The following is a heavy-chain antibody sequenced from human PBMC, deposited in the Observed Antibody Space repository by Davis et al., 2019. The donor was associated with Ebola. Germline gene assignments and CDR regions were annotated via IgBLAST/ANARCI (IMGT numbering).Heavy chain of an antibody. CDR2: ISSGGST. CDR3: ARRDRGSSLYYYYYMDV. D-gene: IGHD6-6*01. Sequence: PGGSLRLSCAASGFTVSSNYMTWVRQAPGKGLEWVPAISSGGSTYYADSVKGRFTISRDSSKKTLYLQMNSLRAEDTAVYYCARRDRGSSLYYYYYMDVWGKGTTVTVSS. V-gene: IGHV3-53*01. CDR1: GFTVSSNY. J-gene: IGHJ6*03.